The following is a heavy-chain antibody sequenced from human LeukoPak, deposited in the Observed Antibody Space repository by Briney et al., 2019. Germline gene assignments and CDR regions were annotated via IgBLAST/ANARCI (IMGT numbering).Heavy chain of an antibody. CDR2: IYYSGST. J-gene: IGHJ3*02. V-gene: IGHV4-61*05. CDR3: ARVSTTGYSSGPGGFDI. Sequence: PSETLSLTCTVSGGSISSSSYYWGWIRQPPGKGLEWIGYIYYSGSTNYNPSLKSRVTISVDTSKNQFSLKLSSVTAADTAVYYCARVSTTGYSSGPGGFDIWGQGTMVTVSS. CDR1: GGSISSSSYY. D-gene: IGHD6-19*01.